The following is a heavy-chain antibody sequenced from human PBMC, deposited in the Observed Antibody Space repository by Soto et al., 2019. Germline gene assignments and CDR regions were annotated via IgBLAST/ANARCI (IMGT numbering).Heavy chain of an antibody. CDR1: GGTFSSYA. CDR3: ARVDPRSHYYYYGKDV. CDR2: IIPIFGTA. J-gene: IGHJ6*02. D-gene: IGHD2-2*03. V-gene: IGHV1-69*13. Sequence: SVKVSCKASGGTFSSYAISWVRQAPGQGLEWMGGIIPIFGTANYTQKFQGRVTITADESTSTAYMELSSLRSEDTAVYYCARVDPRSHYYYYGKDVWGQGTTVTVSS.